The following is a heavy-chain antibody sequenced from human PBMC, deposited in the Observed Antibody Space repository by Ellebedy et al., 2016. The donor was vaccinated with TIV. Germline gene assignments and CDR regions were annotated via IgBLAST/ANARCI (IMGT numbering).Heavy chain of an antibody. D-gene: IGHD1-1*01. J-gene: IGHJ6*03. CDR1: GGSASRYF. V-gene: IGHV4-4*07. Sequence: SETLSLXCTVSGGSASRYFWSWIRQPAGKGLEWIGRIFTSGSFNYNPSLMSRVTMSVVTSKNQISLRLNSVTAADTADYYCARVHCSITTCDYYYMDVWGKGTTVTVSS. CDR2: IFTSGSF. CDR3: ARVHCSITTCDYYYMDV.